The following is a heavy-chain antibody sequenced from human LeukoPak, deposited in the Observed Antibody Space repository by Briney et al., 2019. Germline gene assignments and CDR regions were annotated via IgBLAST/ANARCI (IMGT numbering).Heavy chain of an antibody. Sequence: GGSLRLSCAASGFTFSSYSMNWVRQAPGKGLEWVSSISSSSSYIYYADSVKGRFTISRDNAKNSLYLQMNSQRAEDTAVYYCARDGWYYYDSSGYYYDYWGQGTLVTVSS. D-gene: IGHD3-22*01. J-gene: IGHJ4*02. CDR1: GFTFSSYS. CDR3: ARDGWYYYDSSGYYYDY. V-gene: IGHV3-21*01. CDR2: ISSSSSYI.